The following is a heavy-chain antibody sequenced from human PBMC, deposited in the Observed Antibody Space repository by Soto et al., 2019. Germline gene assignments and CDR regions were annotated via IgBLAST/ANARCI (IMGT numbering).Heavy chain of an antibody. J-gene: IGHJ4*02. Sequence: ASVKVSCKASGYTFTSYAMLWVRQAPGQGLEWMGIINPSSGSTNYAQKFQGRVTMTRDTSTSTVYMELSSLRSEDTAVYYCARFCGGDCYSLDYWGQGTLVTVSS. V-gene: IGHV1-46*03. D-gene: IGHD2-21*02. CDR3: ARFCGGDCYSLDY. CDR1: GYTFTSYA. CDR2: INPSSGST.